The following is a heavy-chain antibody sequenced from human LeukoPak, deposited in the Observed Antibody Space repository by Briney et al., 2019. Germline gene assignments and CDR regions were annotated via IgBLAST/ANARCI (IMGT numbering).Heavy chain of an antibody. CDR3: ASQDRGGYDGPVDY. Sequence: PGGSLRLSCAASGFTFSSYGMHWVRQAPGKGLEWVAFIRYDGSNKYYADSVKGRFTISRDNAKNSLSLQMNSLRAEDTAVYYCASQDRGGYDGPVDYWGQGTLVTVSS. V-gene: IGHV3-30*02. CDR2: IRYDGSNK. J-gene: IGHJ4*02. CDR1: GFTFSSYG. D-gene: IGHD5-12*01.